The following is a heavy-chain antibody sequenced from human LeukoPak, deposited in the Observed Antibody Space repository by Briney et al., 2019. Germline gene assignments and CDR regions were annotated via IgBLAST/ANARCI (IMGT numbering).Heavy chain of an antibody. J-gene: IGHJ5*02. CDR2: IYYSGST. D-gene: IGHD5-18*01. Sequence: SETLSLTCTVSGGSISSGDYYWSWIRQPPGKGLEWIGYIYYSGSTYYNPSLKSRVTISVDTSKNQFYLKLSSVTAADTAVYYCARVPEGDTAMVNSWFGPWGQGTLVTVSS. CDR1: GGSISSGDYY. CDR3: ARVPEGDTAMVNSWFGP. V-gene: IGHV4-30-4*01.